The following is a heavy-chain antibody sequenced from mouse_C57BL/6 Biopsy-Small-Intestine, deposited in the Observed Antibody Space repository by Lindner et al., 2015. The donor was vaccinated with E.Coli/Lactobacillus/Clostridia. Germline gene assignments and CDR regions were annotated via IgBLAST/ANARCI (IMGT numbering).Heavy chain of an antibody. CDR2: IDPETGGA. CDR3: ARFYFGSSGWFPY. CDR1: GYTFGDYE. D-gene: IGHD1-1*01. V-gene: IGHV1-15*01. J-gene: IGHJ3*01. Sequence: VQLQESGPVLVRPGASVTLSCKASGYTFGDYEMHWVRQTPVHGLEWIGAIDPETGGAAYNQKFKDKAILTADKSSSTAYMELRSLTSEDSAVYYCARFYFGSSGWFPYWGQGTLVTVSA.